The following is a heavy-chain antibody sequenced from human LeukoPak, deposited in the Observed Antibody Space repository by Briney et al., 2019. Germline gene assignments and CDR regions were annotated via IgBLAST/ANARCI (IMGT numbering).Heavy chain of an antibody. J-gene: IGHJ6*03. D-gene: IGHD3-22*01. CDR3: ARDTYDSSGYPYYYMDV. Sequence: PSETLSLTCTVSGGSISSYYWSWIRRPPGKGLEWIGYIYYSGSTNYNPSLKSRGTISVDTSKNQFSLKLSSVTAADTAVYYCARDTYDSSGYPYYYMDVWGKGTMVTVSS. CDR2: IYYSGST. CDR1: GGSISSYY. V-gene: IGHV4-59*01.